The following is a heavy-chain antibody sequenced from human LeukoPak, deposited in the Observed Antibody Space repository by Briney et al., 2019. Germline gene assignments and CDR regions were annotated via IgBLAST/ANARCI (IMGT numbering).Heavy chain of an antibody. Sequence: PGGSLRLSCEASGFTFSDSAMSWVRQASGRGLEWVSLISASGGNSYYAHSVKGRFTVSRDSSKNTLHLQMNSLRAEDTAVYDSARDIELSCWGQGTLATVPS. CDR1: GFTFSDSA. D-gene: IGHD1-26*01. CDR2: ISASGGNS. CDR3: ARDIELSC. V-gene: IGHV3-23*01. J-gene: IGHJ4*02.